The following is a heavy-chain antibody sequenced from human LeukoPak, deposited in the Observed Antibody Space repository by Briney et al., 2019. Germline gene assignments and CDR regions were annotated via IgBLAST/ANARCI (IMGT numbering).Heavy chain of an antibody. CDR1: GFTFSSCS. Sequence: PGGSLRLSCAASGFTFSSCSMNWVRQAPGKGLEWVSSINYSGTNMYYADSVKGRFTISRDNAKNSLFLQMNSLRPEDTAVYYCVTSGCSGATCYFYFDYWGQGTLVTVSS. CDR3: VTSGCSGATCYFYFDY. J-gene: IGHJ4*02. D-gene: IGHD2-15*01. CDR2: INYSGTNM. V-gene: IGHV3-21*01.